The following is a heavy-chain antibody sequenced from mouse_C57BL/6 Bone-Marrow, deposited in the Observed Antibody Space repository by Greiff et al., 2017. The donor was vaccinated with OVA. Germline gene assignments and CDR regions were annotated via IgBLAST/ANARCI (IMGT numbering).Heavy chain of an antibody. Sequence: EVKVVESGGGLVKPGGSLKLSCAASGFTFSSYAMSWVRQTPEKRLEWVATISDGGSYTDYPDNVKGRFTISRDNAKNNLYLQMSHLKSEDTAMYYCARDSSCYYAMDYWGQGTSVTVSS. D-gene: IGHD1-1*01. CDR2: ISDGGSYT. V-gene: IGHV5-4*03. CDR3: ARDSSCYYAMDY. CDR1: GFTFSSYA. J-gene: IGHJ4*01.